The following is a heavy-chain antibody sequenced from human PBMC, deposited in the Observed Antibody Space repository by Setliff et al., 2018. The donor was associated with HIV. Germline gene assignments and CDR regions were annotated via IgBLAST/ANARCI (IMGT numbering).Heavy chain of an antibody. J-gene: IGHJ4*02. CDR1: GGSISSYY. CDR3: ARSLGTIWGYDY. CDR2: IYSSGST. D-gene: IGHD3-9*01. Sequence: SETLSLTCTVSGGSISSYYWSWIRQPPGKGLEWIGYIYSSGSTNYNPSLKSRVTISVDTSKNQFSLNLSSVTAADTAVYYCARSLGTIWGYDYWGQGTLGTVSS. V-gene: IGHV4-59*01.